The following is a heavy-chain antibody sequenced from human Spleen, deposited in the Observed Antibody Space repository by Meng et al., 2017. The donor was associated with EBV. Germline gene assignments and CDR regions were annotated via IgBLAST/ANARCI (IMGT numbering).Heavy chain of an antibody. V-gene: IGHV1-69*01. CDR3: ASIDSGDYGYFQH. J-gene: IGHJ1*01. CDR2: IVPVFDSA. Sequence: QVRLVRSGAEVKKPGSSVKVSCKASGGTFSNYAINWVRQASGQGLEWMGGIVPVFDSANYAQNFQDRVTITADESTSTTYMELSSLRSEDTAVYYCASIDSGDYGYFQHWGQGTLVTVSS. D-gene: IGHD4-17*01. CDR1: GGTFSNYA.